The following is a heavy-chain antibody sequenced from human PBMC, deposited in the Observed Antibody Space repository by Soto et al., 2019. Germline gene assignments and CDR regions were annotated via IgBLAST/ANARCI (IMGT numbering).Heavy chain of an antibody. CDR2: IYYSGST. CDR1: GGSTSSGGYY. CDR3: ARGPLLSLAVVGNNCFEP. V-gene: IGHV4-31*01. J-gene: IGHJ5*02. Sequence: SQTLSLTCTLSGGSTSSGGYYCSWSRQHPGKGLEGIGYIYYSGSTNYNPSLKSPVTISVDTSKNQFSLKLSSVTAADTAASYCARGPLLSLAVVGNNCFEPGGQGTQVT. D-gene: IGHD6-19*01.